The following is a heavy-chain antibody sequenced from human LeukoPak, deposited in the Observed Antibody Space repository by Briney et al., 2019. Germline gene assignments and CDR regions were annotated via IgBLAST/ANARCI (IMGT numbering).Heavy chain of an antibody. V-gene: IGHV3-7*01. CDR2: IKQDGSEK. CDR3: ARHPDLVPYYFDY. CDR1: GFTFSSYW. Sequence: GGSLRLSCAASGFTFSSYWMSWVRQAPGKGLEWVANIKQDGSEKYYVDSVKGRFTISRDNAKNSLYLQMNSLRAEDTAVYYCARHPDLVPYYFDYWGQGTLVTVSS. D-gene: IGHD2-2*01. J-gene: IGHJ4*02.